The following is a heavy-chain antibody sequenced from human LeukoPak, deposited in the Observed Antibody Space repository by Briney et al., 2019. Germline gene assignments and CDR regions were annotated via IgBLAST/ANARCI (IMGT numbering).Heavy chain of an antibody. V-gene: IGHV3-15*01. D-gene: IGHD3-3*01. CDR1: GFTFSSYA. Sequence: PGGSLRLSCAASGFTFSSYAMSWVRQAPGKGLEWVGRIYSKTDGGTTDYAAPVKGRFTISRDDSKNTLYLQMNSLKTDDTAVYYCTTGFFGVVNDAFDIWGQGTTVTVSS. CDR2: IYSKTDGGTT. J-gene: IGHJ3*02. CDR3: TTGFFGVVNDAFDI.